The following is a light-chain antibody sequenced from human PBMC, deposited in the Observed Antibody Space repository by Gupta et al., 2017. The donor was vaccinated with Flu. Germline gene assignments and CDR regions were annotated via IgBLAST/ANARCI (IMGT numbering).Light chain of an antibody. CDR2: AAS. V-gene: IGKV1-6*01. Sequence: AIQMTQSPSSLSASVGDRVTITCRASQGIRDDLGWYQQKPGKAPKLLIYAASSLQSGVPSRFSGSGSGTDFTLTISSLQPEDFATYYCQQDYNYPPSFGQGTKLEIK. J-gene: IGKJ2*03. CDR1: QGIRDD. CDR3: QQDYNYPPS.